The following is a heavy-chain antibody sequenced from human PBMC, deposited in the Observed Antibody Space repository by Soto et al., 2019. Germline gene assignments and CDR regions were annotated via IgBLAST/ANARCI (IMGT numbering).Heavy chain of an antibody. J-gene: IGHJ5*02. CDR1: GFSFTANW. D-gene: IGHD3-10*01. V-gene: IGHV5-51*01. CDR2: IYPGDSDT. Sequence: LGESLKISCKGSGFSFTANWIGWVRRLPGKGLEWMGMIYPGDSDTRYSPSLQGQVTISADKSISTTYLQWSSLKASDSAMYYCARVVTMVRGVTPQGIHPWGQGTLLTVST. CDR3: ARVVTMVRGVTPQGIHP.